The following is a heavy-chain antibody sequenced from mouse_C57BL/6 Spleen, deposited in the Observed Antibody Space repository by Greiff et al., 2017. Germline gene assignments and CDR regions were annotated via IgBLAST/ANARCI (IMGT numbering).Heavy chain of an antibody. Sequence: VQRVESGPGLVQPSQSLSITCTVSGFSLTSYGVHWVRQSPGKGLEWLGVIWSGGSTDYNAAFISILSISKDNSKSQVFFKMNSLQADDTAIYYCARNGDDDDYFDYWGQGTTLTVSS. CDR1: GFSLTSYG. D-gene: IGHD2-4*01. J-gene: IGHJ2*01. V-gene: IGHV2-2*01. CDR2: IWSGGST. CDR3: ARNGDDDDYFDY.